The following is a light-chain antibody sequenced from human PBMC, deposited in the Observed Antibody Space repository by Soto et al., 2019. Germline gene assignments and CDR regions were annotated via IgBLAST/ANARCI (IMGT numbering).Light chain of an antibody. CDR1: QSISSY. CDR2: AAS. CDR3: QPSYSTPRT. V-gene: IGKV1-39*01. J-gene: IGKJ1*01. Sequence: DIQLTQSPSSLSASVGDRVTITCRASQSISSYLTWYQQKPGKAPKLLLYAASSLHSGVPSRFSGSGPGTDFTLSISSLQPDDVAPEYCQPSYSTPRTFGQGTKVEIK.